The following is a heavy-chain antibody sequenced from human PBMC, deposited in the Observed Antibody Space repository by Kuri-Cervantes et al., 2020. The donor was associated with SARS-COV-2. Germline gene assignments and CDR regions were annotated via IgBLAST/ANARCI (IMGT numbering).Heavy chain of an antibody. CDR2: ISSNGGST. J-gene: IGHJ3*02. CDR3: AKLGYSSTDAFDI. Sequence: GGSLRLSCAASGFTFSSYAMHWVRQAPGKGLEYVSAISSNGGSTYYADSVKGRFTISRDNSKNTLYLQMGSLRAEDMAVYYCAKLGYSSTDAFDIWGQGTMVTVSS. CDR1: GFTFSSYA. D-gene: IGHD4-11*01. V-gene: IGHV3-64*02.